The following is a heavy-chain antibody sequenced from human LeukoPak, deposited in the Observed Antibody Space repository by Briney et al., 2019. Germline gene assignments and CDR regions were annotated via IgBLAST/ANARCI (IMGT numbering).Heavy chain of an antibody. J-gene: IGHJ4*02. Sequence: GGPLRPSCAASGFTFSSCGMHWVRQAPGKGLEWVAVISYDGSNKYYADSVKGRFTISRDNSKNTLYLQMNSLRAEDTAVYYCAKDPRVAPAGDYWGQGTLVTVSS. V-gene: IGHV3-30*18. D-gene: IGHD2-2*01. CDR3: AKDPRVAPAGDY. CDR1: GFTFSSCG. CDR2: ISYDGSNK.